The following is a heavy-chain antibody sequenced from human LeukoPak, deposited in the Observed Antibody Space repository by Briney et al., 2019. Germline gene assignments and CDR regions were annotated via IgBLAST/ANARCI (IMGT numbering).Heavy chain of an antibody. V-gene: IGHV4-39*07. D-gene: IGHD1-1*01. J-gene: IGHJ6*03. CDR2: IYYSGST. CDR3: AREGTTGTTGIYGDYYYYMDV. CDR1: GGSISSSSYY. Sequence: KASETLSLTCTVSGGSISSSSYYWGWIRQPPGKGLEWIGSIYYSGSTYYNPSLKSRATISVDTSKNQFSLKPSSVTAADTAVYYCAREGTTGTTGIYGDYYYYMDVWGKGTTVTVSS.